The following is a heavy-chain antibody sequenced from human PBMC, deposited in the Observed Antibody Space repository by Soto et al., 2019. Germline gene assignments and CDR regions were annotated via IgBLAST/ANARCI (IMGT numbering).Heavy chain of an antibody. CDR1: GFTFSGYI. CDR3: ARDGEYQLLRPFDY. V-gene: IGHV3-21*01. Sequence: PGGSLRLSCAASGFTFSGYIMNWVRQAPGKGLEWVSSISSSSSYIYYADSVKGRFTISRDNAKNSLYLQMNSLRAEDTAVYYCARDGEYQLLRPFDYWGQGTLVTVSS. J-gene: IGHJ4*02. CDR2: ISSSSSYI. D-gene: IGHD2-2*01.